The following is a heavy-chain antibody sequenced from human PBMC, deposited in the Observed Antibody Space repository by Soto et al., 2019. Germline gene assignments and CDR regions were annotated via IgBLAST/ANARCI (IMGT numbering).Heavy chain of an antibody. Sequence: GVSLRLSCAASGFPFISYGMHWVRQAPGTGLEWVAVISYDGSNKYYADSVKGRFTISRDNSKNTLYLQMNSLRAEDTAVYYCAKDRSAFLEWLFPYGMYGCGQGTTLTVSS. V-gene: IGHV3-30*18. CDR3: AKDRSAFLEWLFPYGMYG. D-gene: IGHD3-3*01. CDR1: GFPFISYG. J-gene: IGHJ6*02. CDR2: ISYDGSNK.